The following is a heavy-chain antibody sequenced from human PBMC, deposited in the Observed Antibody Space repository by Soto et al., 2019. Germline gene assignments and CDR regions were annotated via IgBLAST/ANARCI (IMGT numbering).Heavy chain of an antibody. D-gene: IGHD5-18*01. J-gene: IGHJ6*02. CDR3: ARDWGLSSAMVHYGMDV. Sequence: QVQLVQSGAEVKKPGSSVKVSCKASGGTFSSYAISWVRQAPGQGLEWMGGIIPIFGTANYAQKFQGRVTITADESTRTAYMELSSLRYEDTAVYYCARDWGLSSAMVHYGMDVWGQGTTVTVSS. CDR2: IIPIFGTA. V-gene: IGHV1-69*01. CDR1: GGTFSSYA.